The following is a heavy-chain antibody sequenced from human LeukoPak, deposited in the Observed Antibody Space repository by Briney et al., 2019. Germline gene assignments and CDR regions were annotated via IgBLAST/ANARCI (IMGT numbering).Heavy chain of an antibody. J-gene: IGHJ4*02. CDR2: INHSGST. CDR3: ARGSIAVAGRGFDY. V-gene: IGHV4-34*01. D-gene: IGHD6-19*01. CDR1: GGSFRGYY. Sequence: PSESLSLTCAVYGGSFRGYYWSWLRQPPGKGLEWIGEINHSGSTNYNPSLKSRVTISVDTSKNQFSLKLSSVTAADTAVYYCARGSIAVAGRGFDYWGQGTLVTVSS.